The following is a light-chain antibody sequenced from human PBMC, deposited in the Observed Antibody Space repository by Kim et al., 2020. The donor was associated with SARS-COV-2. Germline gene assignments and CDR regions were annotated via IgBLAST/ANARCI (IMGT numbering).Light chain of an antibody. V-gene: IGKV3-11*01. CDR3: QQRSNWQRT. CDR1: QSVSSY. CDR2: DAS. J-gene: IGKJ1*01. Sequence: EIVLTQSPATLSLSPGERATLSCRASQSVSSYLAWYQQKPGQAPRLLIYDASNRATGIPARFSGSGSGTDFTLTISSLEPEDFAVYYWQQRSNWQRTFGQGTKVDIK.